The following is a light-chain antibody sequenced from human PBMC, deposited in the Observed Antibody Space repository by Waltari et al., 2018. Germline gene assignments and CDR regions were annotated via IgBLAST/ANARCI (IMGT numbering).Light chain of an antibody. CDR3: CSFAGTVF. CDR1: SSDVGSSNL. Sequence: QSALTQPASVSGSPGQSITISCTGTSSDVGSSNLVSWYQPHPGKAPKLMIYEVSKRPSGVSNRFSGSKSGNTASLTISGLQAEDEADYYCCSFAGTVFFGGGTKLTVL. J-gene: IGLJ2*01. CDR2: EVS. V-gene: IGLV2-23*02.